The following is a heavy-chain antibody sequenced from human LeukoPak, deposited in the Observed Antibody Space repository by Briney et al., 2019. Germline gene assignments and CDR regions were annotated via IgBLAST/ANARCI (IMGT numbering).Heavy chain of an antibody. CDR1: GYTFTMYY. D-gene: IGHD3-22*01. CDR2: IYPSGSTT. Sequence: ASVKVSCKASGYTFTMYYIHWVRQAPRQGLEWMGMIYPSGSTTTYAEKFQGRVTMTTDTSTSAVYMELSSLRSEDTAVFYCVRGLTMKLAPLLHFWGQGTLVTVSS. J-gene: IGHJ4*02. V-gene: IGHV1-46*01. CDR3: VRGLTMKLAPLLHF.